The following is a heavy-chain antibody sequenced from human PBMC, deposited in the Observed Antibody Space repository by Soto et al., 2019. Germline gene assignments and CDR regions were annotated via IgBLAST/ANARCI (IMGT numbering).Heavy chain of an antibody. CDR1: GFTFSSYV. V-gene: IGHV3-23*01. CDR3: AKLGYSSGWCYFDS. J-gene: IGHJ4*02. CDR2: ISGSGGST. D-gene: IGHD6-19*01. Sequence: EVQLLESGGGLVQSGGSMRLSCAASGFTFSSYVLSWVRQAPGKGLEWVSGISGSGGSTYYADSVKGRLTISRDNSKNTLYLQMNSLRVEDTAVYYWAKLGYSSGWCYFDSWGQGTLVTVSS.